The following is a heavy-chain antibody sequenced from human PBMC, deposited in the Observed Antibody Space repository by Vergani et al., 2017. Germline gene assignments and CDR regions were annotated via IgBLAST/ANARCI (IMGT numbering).Heavy chain of an antibody. J-gene: IGHJ4*02. V-gene: IGHV4-4*07. Sequence: QVQLQESGPGLVKPSETLSLTCTVSGGSISSYYWSWIRQPAGKGLEWIGRIYTSGSTNYNPSLTSRVTMSVDKSKKQFSLNLSSVTAADTAVYYCARVNTVYSSGWRGNYFDYWGQGTLVTVSS. D-gene: IGHD6-19*01. CDR2: IYTSGST. CDR3: ARVNTVYSSGWRGNYFDY. CDR1: GGSISSYY.